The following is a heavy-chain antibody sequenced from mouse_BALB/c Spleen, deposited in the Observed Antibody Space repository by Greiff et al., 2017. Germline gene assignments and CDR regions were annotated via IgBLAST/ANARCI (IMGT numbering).Heavy chain of an antibody. Sequence: LVESGAELVRPGASVTLSCKASGYTFTDYEMHWVKQTPVHGLEWIGAIDPETGGTAYNQKFKGKATLTADKSSSTAYMELRSLTSEDSAVYYCTRADYYGSSTWFAYWGQGTLVTVSA. CDR1: GYTFTDYE. CDR3: TRADYYGSSTWFAY. D-gene: IGHD1-1*01. CDR2: IDPETGGT. V-gene: IGHV1-15*01. J-gene: IGHJ3*01.